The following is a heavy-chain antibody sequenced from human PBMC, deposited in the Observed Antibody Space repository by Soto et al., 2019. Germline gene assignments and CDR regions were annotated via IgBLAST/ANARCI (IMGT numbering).Heavy chain of an antibody. Sequence: GGSLRLSCAASGFIVTGNYMSWVRQAPGKGLEWVSVIYSDGTTNYAESVKGRFTISRDNSKNTVFLQMSSLRAEDTAVYYCAKGGPGASSGLFESWGQGTLVTVSS. V-gene: IGHV3-53*01. D-gene: IGHD3-10*01. CDR2: IYSDGTT. J-gene: IGHJ4*02. CDR3: AKGGPGASSGLFES. CDR1: GFIVTGNY.